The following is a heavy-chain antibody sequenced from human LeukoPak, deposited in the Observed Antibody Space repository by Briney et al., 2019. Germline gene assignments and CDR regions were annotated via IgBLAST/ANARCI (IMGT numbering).Heavy chain of an antibody. D-gene: IGHD3-22*01. CDR3: ARDGNYYDSSGYTSIDY. J-gene: IGHJ4*02. V-gene: IGHV3-30-3*01. CDR1: GFTFSSYA. Sequence: GGSLRLSCAASGFTFSSYAMPWVRQAPGKGLEWVAVISYDGSNKYYADSVKGRFTISRDNSKNTLYLQMNSLRAEDTAVYYCARDGNYYDSSGYTSIDYWGQGTLVTVSS. CDR2: ISYDGSNK.